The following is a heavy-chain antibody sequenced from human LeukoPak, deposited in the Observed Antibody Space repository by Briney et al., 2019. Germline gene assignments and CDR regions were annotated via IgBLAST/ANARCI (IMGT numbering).Heavy chain of an antibody. J-gene: IGHJ6*03. CDR2: INHSGST. D-gene: IGHD6-6*01. CDR1: GGSFSGYY. Sequence: SETLSLTCAVYGGSFSGYYWSWIRQPPGKGLEWIGEINHSGSTNYNPSLKSRVTISVDTSKNQFSLKLGSVTAADTAVYYCARGQQLVPWYYYYYYMDVWGKGTTVTVSS. CDR3: ARGQQLVPWYYYYYYMDV. V-gene: IGHV4-34*01.